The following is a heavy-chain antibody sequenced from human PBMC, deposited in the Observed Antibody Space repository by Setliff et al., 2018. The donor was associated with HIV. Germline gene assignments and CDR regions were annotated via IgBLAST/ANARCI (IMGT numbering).Heavy chain of an antibody. CDR2: IYYSGST. Sequence: PSETLSLTCTVSDASISNYHWSWIRQPPGKGLEWIGYIYYSGSTNYNPSLKSRVTISIDTSTNQFSLKLSSVTAADTAVYYCARLFIPNYFDPWGQGTLVTSPQ. V-gene: IGHV4-59*08. J-gene: IGHJ5*02. CDR1: DASISNYH. CDR3: ARLFIPNYFDP. D-gene: IGHD2-21*01.